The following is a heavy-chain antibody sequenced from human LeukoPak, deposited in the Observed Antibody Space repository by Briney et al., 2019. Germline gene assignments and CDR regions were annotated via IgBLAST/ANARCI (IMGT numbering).Heavy chain of an antibody. J-gene: IGHJ4*02. V-gene: IGHV3-23*01. D-gene: IGHD2-21*01. Sequence: GGSLRLSCAASEFTFSNYAMSWVRQAPGKGLEWVSSISESGGSTYYADSGKGRFTISRDNSKNTLYLQMNSLRVEDTAVYYCAKGTISVLDYWGQGTLVT. CDR2: ISESGGST. CDR1: EFTFSNYA. CDR3: AKGTISVLDY.